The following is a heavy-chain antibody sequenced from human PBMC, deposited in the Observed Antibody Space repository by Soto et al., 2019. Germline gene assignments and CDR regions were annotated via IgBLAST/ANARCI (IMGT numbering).Heavy chain of an antibody. CDR2: ISAYCGNT. Sequence: ASVKVSWKASGYTFTSYGLTWVRQAPGQGLEWMGWISAYCGNTNYAQKFQGRVTMTTDTSTSTAYMELRSLRSDDTAVYYCARERVLRATTPVYYDYGMDVWG. CDR1: GYTFTSYG. J-gene: IGHJ6*02. D-gene: IGHD1-26*01. V-gene: IGHV1-18*01. CDR3: ARERVLRATTPVYYDYGMDV.